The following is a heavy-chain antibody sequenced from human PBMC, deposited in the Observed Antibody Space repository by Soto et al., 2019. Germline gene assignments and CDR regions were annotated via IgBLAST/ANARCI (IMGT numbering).Heavy chain of an antibody. CDR3: AKIIDGGGLDY. D-gene: IGHD2-15*01. CDR1: GFTFGNYA. Sequence: GGSLRLSCVASGFTFGNYAMSWVRQAPGRGLEWVSSISGTGGVTYHADSVKGRFTISRDNSKDTLYLQMNSLRAGDTALYYCAKIIDGGGLDYWGQGTLVTVSS. CDR2: ISGTGGVT. J-gene: IGHJ4*02. V-gene: IGHV3-23*01.